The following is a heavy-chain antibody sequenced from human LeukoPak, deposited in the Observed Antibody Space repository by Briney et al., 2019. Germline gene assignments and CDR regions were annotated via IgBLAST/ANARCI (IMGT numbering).Heavy chain of an antibody. CDR2: IIPIFATA. V-gene: IGHV1-69*06. D-gene: IGHD2-21*02. CDR1: GGTFSSYT. CDR3: ARTYCGGDCYSSRGWFDP. J-gene: IGHJ5*02. Sequence: SVKVSCKASGGTFSSYTISWVRQAPGHGLEWMGGIIPIFATANYAQRFQGKVTITADKSTSTAYMELSSLRSEDTAVYYCARTYCGGDCYSSRGWFDPWGQGTLVTVSS.